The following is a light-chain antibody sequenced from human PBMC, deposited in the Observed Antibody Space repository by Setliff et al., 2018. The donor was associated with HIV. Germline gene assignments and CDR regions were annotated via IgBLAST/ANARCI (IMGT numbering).Light chain of an antibody. J-gene: IGLJ1*01. CDR1: SDGIGRYYY. Sequence: QSALAQPASVSGSPGQAITISCTGTSDGIGRYYYVSWYQQLPGKAPKLIMYDVSHRPSGVSTRFSGSKSGDTASPTISGLQAEDEAHYYCTSYTINTLYVFGSGTRAPS. V-gene: IGLV2-14*03. CDR2: DVS. CDR3: TSYTINTLYV.